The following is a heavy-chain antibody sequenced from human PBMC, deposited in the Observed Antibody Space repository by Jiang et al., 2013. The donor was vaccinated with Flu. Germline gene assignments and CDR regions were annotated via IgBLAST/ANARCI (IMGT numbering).Heavy chain of an antibody. D-gene: IGHD2/OR15-2a*01. Sequence: GAEVKKPGASVKVSVQGFRTRPSLSCPSTGVRQAPGKGLEWMGGFDSEDSGTLYPQGFHGRLTMSEDTSTDTAYMELRSLRSEDTAVYYCETGKERGLLTTYMDVWGKGTTVTVSS. CDR3: ETGKERGLLTTYMDV. CDR1: TRPSLSCP. J-gene: IGHJ6*03. V-gene: IGHV1-24*01. CDR2: FDSEDSGT.